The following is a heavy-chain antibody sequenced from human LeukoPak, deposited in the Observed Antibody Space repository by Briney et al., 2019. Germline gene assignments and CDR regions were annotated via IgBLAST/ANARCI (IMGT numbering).Heavy chain of an antibody. CDR1: GVTLSNYG. CDR2: ISDSAGST. V-gene: IGHV3-23*01. D-gene: IGHD3-22*01. CDR3: AKRGVVIRVILVGFHKEAYYFDS. J-gene: IGHJ4*02. Sequence: PGGSLRLSCAVSGVTLSNYGMSWVRQAPGKGLEWVAGISDSAGSTNYADSVKGRFTISRDNPKNTLYLQMNSLRAEDTAVYFCAKRGVVIRVILVGFHKEAYYFDSWAREPWSPSPQ.